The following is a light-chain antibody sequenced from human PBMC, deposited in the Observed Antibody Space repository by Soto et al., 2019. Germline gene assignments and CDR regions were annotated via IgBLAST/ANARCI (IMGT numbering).Light chain of an antibody. CDR1: QSVSSN. J-gene: IGKJ5*01. CDR2: GAS. V-gene: IGKV3-20*01. Sequence: EIVMTQSPATLSVSPGERATLSCRASQSVSSNLAWYQQKPGQAPRLLIYGASSRATGIPDGFSGSGSGTDFTLTISRLEPEDFAVYYCQQYGSSPITFGQGTRLQIK. CDR3: QQYGSSPIT.